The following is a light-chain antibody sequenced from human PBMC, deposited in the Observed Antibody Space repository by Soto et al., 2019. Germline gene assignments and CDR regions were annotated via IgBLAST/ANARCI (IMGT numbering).Light chain of an antibody. CDR2: SGS. Sequence: EIVMTQSPLSLPVTPGEPASISCKSSQSLLHSNGYNYLDWYLQKPGQSPQLLIYSGSNRASGVPDRFSGSGSGKDLTLKISRVEAEDVAVYYCMQALQAPFTFGPGTKVDIK. CDR3: MQALQAPFT. CDR1: QSLLHSNGYNY. V-gene: IGKV2-28*01. J-gene: IGKJ3*01.